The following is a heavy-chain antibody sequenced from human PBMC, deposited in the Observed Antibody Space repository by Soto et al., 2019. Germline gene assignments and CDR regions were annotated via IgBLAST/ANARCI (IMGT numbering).Heavy chain of an antibody. CDR3: ARDASLNYYVGAFDY. Sequence: EVQLVESGGGLIQPGGSLRLSCAASGFTVSSNYMSWVRQAPGKGLEWVSVIYSGGSTYYADSVKGRFTISRDNSKNTLYLQMNSLRAEDTAVYYCARDASLNYYVGAFDYWGQGTLVTVSA. V-gene: IGHV3-53*01. J-gene: IGHJ4*02. CDR1: GFTVSSNY. D-gene: IGHD3-22*01. CDR2: IYSGGST.